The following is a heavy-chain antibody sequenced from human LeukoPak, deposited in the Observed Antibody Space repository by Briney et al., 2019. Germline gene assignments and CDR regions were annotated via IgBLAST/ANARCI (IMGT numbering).Heavy chain of an antibody. CDR1: GGSISSGSYY. J-gene: IGHJ4*02. CDR2: IYTGGSI. V-gene: IGHV4-61*02. Sequence: SETLSLTCTVSGGSISSGSYYWSWIRQPAGKGLEWIGRIYTGGSINYNPSLKSRVTISVDTSKNQFSLKLSSVTAADTAVYYCAAVTRELLFDYWGQGTLVTVSS. CDR3: AAVTRELLFDY. D-gene: IGHD1-26*01.